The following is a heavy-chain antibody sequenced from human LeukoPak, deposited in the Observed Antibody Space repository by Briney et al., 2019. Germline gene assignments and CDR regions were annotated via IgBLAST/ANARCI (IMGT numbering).Heavy chain of an antibody. CDR3: ARVLFLGYCSSTSCHDDAFDI. D-gene: IGHD2-2*01. CDR1: GGSISSYS. CDR2: IYYSGST. J-gene: IGHJ3*02. V-gene: IGHV4-59*01. Sequence: KPSENLSLNCTVSGGSISSYSWSWIRQPPGKGLEWIGDIYYSGSTNYNPSLKSRVTISVDTSKNQFSLKLSSVTAADTAVYYCARVLFLGYCSSTSCHDDAFDIWGQGTMVTVSS.